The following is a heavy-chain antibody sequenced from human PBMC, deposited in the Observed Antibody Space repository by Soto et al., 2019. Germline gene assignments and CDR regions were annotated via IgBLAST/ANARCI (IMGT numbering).Heavy chain of an antibody. V-gene: IGHV1-18*01. CDR2: ISAYTHDT. CDR1: GYAFSKYG. CDR3: AGDGGYSGYDPPPYFDH. J-gene: IGHJ4*02. Sequence: QVQLVQSGAEVKKPGASVKVSCKTSGYAFSKYGISWVRQAPGQGLEWMGWISAYTHDTKYAQKVQGRVSMTTDTSTSTAYMELRSLRSDDTAVYYCAGDGGYSGYDPPPYFDHWGQGTRVTVSS. D-gene: IGHD5-12*01.